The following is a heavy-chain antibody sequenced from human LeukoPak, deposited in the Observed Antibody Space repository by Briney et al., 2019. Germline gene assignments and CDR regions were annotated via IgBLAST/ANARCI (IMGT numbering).Heavy chain of an antibody. CDR1: GFPFSKYW. CDR3: ATKQWLAPPPDS. V-gene: IGHV3-74*01. CDR2: INTDGTVA. D-gene: IGHD6-19*01. J-gene: IGHJ4*02. Sequence: GGSLRLSCAASGFPFSKYWMLWVRQAPGKGLESVSRINTDGTVATYADSVKGRFTVSRDNADNTMFLQMNSVRDEDTAVYYCATKQWLAPPPDSWGQGTPVTVSS.